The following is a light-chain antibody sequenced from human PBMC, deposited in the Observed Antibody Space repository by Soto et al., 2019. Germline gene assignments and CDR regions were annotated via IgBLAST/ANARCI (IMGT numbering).Light chain of an antibody. Sequence: IVMTQSPATLSVSPGERATLSCRASESVSSNLAWYQQKPGQAPRLLIFGASSRASGIPARFSGSGSGTEFTLTISSLQSEDFAVYYCQQYNNWPHLTFGGGTKVEIK. V-gene: IGKV3D-15*01. CDR3: QQYNNWPHLT. CDR2: GAS. CDR1: ESVSSN. J-gene: IGKJ4*01.